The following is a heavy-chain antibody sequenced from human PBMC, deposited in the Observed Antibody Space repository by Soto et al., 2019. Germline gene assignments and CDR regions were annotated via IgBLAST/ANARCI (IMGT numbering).Heavy chain of an antibody. CDR3: ATHSYYDSSGNLVH. CDR2: IYYTGST. Sequence: PSETLSLTCTVSGGSIRSLYWRWIRQPPGKGLEWIGYIYYTGSTNYNPSLKSRVTMSVDASKNHFSLKLSSVTAADSAVYYCATHSYYDSSGNLVHWGPGTLVTVSS. D-gene: IGHD3-22*01. CDR1: GGSIRSLY. V-gene: IGHV4-59*08. J-gene: IGHJ4*02.